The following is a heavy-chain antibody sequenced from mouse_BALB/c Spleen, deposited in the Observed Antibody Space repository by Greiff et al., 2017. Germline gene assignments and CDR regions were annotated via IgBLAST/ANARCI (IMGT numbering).Heavy chain of an antibody. D-gene: IGHD1-2*01. CDR3: ARNDGPLFAY. CDR1: GFTFSNYW. Sequence: EVQLVESGGGLVQPGGSMKLSCVASGFTFSNYWMNWVRQSPEKGLEWVAEIRLKSNNYATHYAESVKGRFTISRDDSKSSVYLQMNNLRAEDTGIYYCARNDGPLFAYWGQGTLVTVSA. CDR2: IRLKSNNYAT. V-gene: IGHV6-6*02. J-gene: IGHJ3*01.